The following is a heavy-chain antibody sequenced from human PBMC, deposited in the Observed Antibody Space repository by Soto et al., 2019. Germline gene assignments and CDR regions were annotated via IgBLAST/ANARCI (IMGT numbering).Heavy chain of an antibody. CDR3: ARDRRILLWFGELVENSAFDY. J-gene: IGHJ4*02. Sequence: SETLSLTCAVSGNSISSGYYYWCWVRQPPGKGLEWIGSIHHTESTYYNPSLKSRVTMSVDTSTSTVYMELSSLRSEDTAVYYCARDRRILLWFGELVENSAFDYWGQGTLVTVSS. CDR1: GNSISSGYYY. D-gene: IGHD3-10*01. CDR2: IHHTEST. V-gene: IGHV4-38-2*02.